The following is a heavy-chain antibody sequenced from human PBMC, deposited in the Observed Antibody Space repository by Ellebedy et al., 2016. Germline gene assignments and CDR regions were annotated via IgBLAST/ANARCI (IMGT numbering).Heavy chain of an antibody. Sequence: GGSLRLSCAASGFTFSSYAMHWVRQAPGKGLEWVAVISYDGSNKYYADSVKGRFTISRDNSKNTLYLQMSSLRAEDTAVYYCARDFSGTWEYWGQGTLVTVSS. CDR3: ARDFSGTWEY. J-gene: IGHJ4*02. D-gene: IGHD1-14*01. CDR1: GFTFSSYA. CDR2: ISYDGSNK. V-gene: IGHV3-30*14.